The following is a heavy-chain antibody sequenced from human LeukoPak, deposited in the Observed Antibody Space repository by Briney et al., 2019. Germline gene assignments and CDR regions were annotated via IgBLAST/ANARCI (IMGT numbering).Heavy chain of an antibody. CDR1: GFTFSSYA. CDR3: AKTLRSWIQLQYCFDY. CDR2: ISYDGSNK. V-gene: IGHV3-30-3*02. J-gene: IGHJ4*02. Sequence: GGSLRLSCAASGFTFSSYAMHWVRQAPGKGLEWVAVISYDGSNKYYADSVKGRFTISRDNSKNTLYLQMNSLRAEDTAVYYCAKTLRSWIQLQYCFDYWGQGTLVTVSS. D-gene: IGHD5-18*01.